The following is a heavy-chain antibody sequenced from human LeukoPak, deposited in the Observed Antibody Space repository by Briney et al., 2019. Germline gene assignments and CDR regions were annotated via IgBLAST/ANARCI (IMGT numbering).Heavy chain of an antibody. V-gene: IGHV3-30*18. Sequence: PGGSLRLSCAASGFTFSSYGMHWVRQAPGKGLEWVAVISYDGSNKYYADSVKGRFTISRDNSKNTLYLQMNSLRAEDTAVYYCAKRAREGYRDLGAFDIWGQGTMVTVSS. CDR1: GFTFSSYG. CDR3: AKRAREGYRDLGAFDI. J-gene: IGHJ3*02. CDR2: ISYDGSNK. D-gene: IGHD5-24*01.